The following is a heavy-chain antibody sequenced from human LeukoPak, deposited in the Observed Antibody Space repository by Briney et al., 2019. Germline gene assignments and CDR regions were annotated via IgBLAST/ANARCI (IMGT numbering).Heavy chain of an antibody. CDR3: AKDISGPYYYGSGSYYGAGPSFDY. CDR1: GFTFSSYW. Sequence: GGSLRLSCAASGFTFSSYWMSWVRQAPGKGLEWVANIKRDGSDKYYVGSVEGRFTISRDNAKNSLYLQMTSLRAEDTALYYCAKDISGPYYYGSGSYYGAGPSFDYWGQGTLVTVSS. J-gene: IGHJ4*02. CDR2: IKRDGSDK. D-gene: IGHD3-10*01. V-gene: IGHV3-7*03.